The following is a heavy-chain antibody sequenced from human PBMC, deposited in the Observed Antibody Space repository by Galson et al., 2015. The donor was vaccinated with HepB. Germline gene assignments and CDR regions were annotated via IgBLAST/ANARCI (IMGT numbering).Heavy chain of an antibody. CDR3: VSDSGLYGLDV. CDR1: GFPFSDYG. D-gene: IGHD6-19*01. V-gene: IGHV3-33*01. Sequence: SLRLSCATSGFPFSDYGMHWVRQAPGKGLEWLAVICHDGRQKFHEDSVEGRFTISRDNSKNMLFLQMDSLRADDTAVYFCVSDSGLYGLDVWGQGTRVTVSS. J-gene: IGHJ6*02. CDR2: ICHDGRQK.